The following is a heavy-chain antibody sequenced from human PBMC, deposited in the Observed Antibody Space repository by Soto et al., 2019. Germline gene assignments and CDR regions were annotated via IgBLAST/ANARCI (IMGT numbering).Heavy chain of an antibody. V-gene: IGHV4-59*01. CDR1: GGSISSYY. CDR2: IYYSGST. D-gene: IGHD3-3*01. CDR3: ARDLSDFWSGYYTGWFDP. Sequence: SETLSLTCTVSGGSISSYYWSWIRQPPGEGLEWIGYIYYSGSTNYNPSLKSRVTISVDTSKNQFSLKLSSVTAADTAVYYCARDLSDFWSGYYTGWFDPWGQGTLVTVSS. J-gene: IGHJ5*02.